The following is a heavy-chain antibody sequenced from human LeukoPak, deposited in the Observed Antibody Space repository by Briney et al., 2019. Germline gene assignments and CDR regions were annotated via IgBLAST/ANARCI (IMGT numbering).Heavy chain of an antibody. CDR2: MDPNSGNT. D-gene: IGHD6-6*01. V-gene: IGHV1-8*02. CDR3: AKSLPGIAAH. Sequence: ASVKVSCKASGGTFSSYAISWVRQAPGQGLEWMGWMDPNSGNTGYAQKFQGRVTMTRNTSISTAYMELGSLTSEDTAVYYCAKSLPGIAAHWGQGTLVTVSS. CDR1: GGTFSSYA. J-gene: IGHJ4*02.